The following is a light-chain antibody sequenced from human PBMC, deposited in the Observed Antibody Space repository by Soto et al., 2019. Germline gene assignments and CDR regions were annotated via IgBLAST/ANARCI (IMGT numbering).Light chain of an antibody. Sequence: MTQSPVTLSGSVGDRVTITCRASQTISSWLAWYQQKPGKAPKLLIYKASTLKSGVPSRFSGSGSGTEFTLTISSLQPDDFATYYCQHYNSYSEAFGQGTKVELK. CDR3: QHYNSYSEA. J-gene: IGKJ1*01. CDR1: QTISSW. CDR2: KAS. V-gene: IGKV1-5*03.